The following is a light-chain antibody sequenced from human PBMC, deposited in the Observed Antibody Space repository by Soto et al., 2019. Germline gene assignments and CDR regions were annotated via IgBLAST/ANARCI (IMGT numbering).Light chain of an antibody. CDR1: VSNIGDNF. J-gene: IGLJ2*01. CDR2: DNK. Sequence: QSVLTQPPSVSAAPGQTVIISCSGSVSNIGDNFVSWYQHVPGTAPKLLIYDNKTRPSGIPDRFSGSKSGTSATLGITRPQTGDEATYYCAACDSGLRVVLVGGGTKLTVL. V-gene: IGLV1-51*01. CDR3: AACDSGLRVVL.